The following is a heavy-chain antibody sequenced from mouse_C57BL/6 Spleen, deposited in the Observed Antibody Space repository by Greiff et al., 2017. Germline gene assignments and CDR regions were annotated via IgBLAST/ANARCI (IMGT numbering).Heavy chain of an antibody. CDR3: APMITAYFDY. Sequence: VQLQQSGPELVKPGASVKISCKASGYTFTDYYMNWVKQSHGKSLEWIGDINPNNGGTSYNQKFKGKATLTVDKSSSTAYMELRSLTSEDSAVYYCAPMITAYFDYWGQGTTLTVSS. CDR1: GYTFTDYY. J-gene: IGHJ2*01. CDR2: INPNNGGT. V-gene: IGHV1-26*01. D-gene: IGHD2-4*01.